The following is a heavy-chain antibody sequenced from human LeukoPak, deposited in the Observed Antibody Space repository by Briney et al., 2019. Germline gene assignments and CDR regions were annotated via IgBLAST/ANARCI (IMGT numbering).Heavy chain of an antibody. Sequence: GGSLRLSCAASGFTFSTFAMIWVRQAPGKGLEWVSSISSSSYIYYADSVKGRFTISRDNAKNSLYLQMNSLRAEDTAVYYCAREDGREYMDVWGKGTTVTVSS. D-gene: IGHD5-24*01. J-gene: IGHJ6*03. CDR1: GFTFSTFA. CDR3: AREDGREYMDV. V-gene: IGHV3-21*01. CDR2: ISSSSYI.